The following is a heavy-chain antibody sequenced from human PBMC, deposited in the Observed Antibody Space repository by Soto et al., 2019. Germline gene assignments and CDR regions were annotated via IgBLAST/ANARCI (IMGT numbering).Heavy chain of an antibody. CDR1: GFNFNVAW. V-gene: IGHV3-15*01. J-gene: IGHJ3*02. D-gene: IGHD3-3*02. CDR2: IKSKGGGETT. CDR3: TKVLALPPNDAFDI. Sequence: EGQLVESGGGLVEPGGSLRLSCAASGFNFNVAWMNWVRQAPGKGLEWLGRIKSKGGGETTEYVAFVKGRFTISRDDSKNTLYLQMNSLKSEDTAVYYCTKVLALPPNDAFDIWAQGTMVTVSS.